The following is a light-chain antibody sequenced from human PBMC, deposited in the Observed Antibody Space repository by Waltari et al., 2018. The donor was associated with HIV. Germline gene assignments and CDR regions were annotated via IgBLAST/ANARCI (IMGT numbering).Light chain of an antibody. V-gene: IGLV3-21*02. CDR3: QVWYSLTDPVV. J-gene: IGLJ2*01. CDR1: SIGTKS. CDR2: DDS. Sequence: SYVLTQPPSVSVAPGQTARIACGGNSIGTKSVHWYQQKPGQAPVLVVSDDSDRPSGNPERFSGSKSGNAATLTISRVEVGDEADYYCQVWYSLTDPVVFGGGTKLTVL.